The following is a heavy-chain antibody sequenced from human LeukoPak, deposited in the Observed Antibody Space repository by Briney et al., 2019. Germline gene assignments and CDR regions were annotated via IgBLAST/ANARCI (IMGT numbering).Heavy chain of an antibody. CDR2: ESGSGHNT. CDR3: PKDWTRRGVPTFFGP. D-gene: IGHD3-10*01. CDR1: GSTITNHV. Sequence: GGSLRLSCEASGSTITNHVMTWVRQAPGKGPEWVASESGSGHNTYYSESVRGRFAISRDNSKNPLFLKINGQREGDRPVYNFPKDWTRRGVPTFFGPWGQGTVVSVSP. J-gene: IGHJ5*02. V-gene: IGHV3-23*01.